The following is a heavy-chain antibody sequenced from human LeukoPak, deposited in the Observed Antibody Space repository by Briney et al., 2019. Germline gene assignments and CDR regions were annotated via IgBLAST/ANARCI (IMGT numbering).Heavy chain of an antibody. D-gene: IGHD4-17*01. CDR3: ARGCYGDYVCLDY. CDR2: INSDGSST. J-gene: IGHJ4*02. CDR1: GFTFSSYW. Sequence: GGSLRLSCAASGFTFSSYWLHWVRQAPGKGLVWVSRINSDGSSTNYADSVKGRFTISRDNAKNTLYLQMNSLGAEDTAVYYCARGCYGDYVCLDYWGQGTLVTVFS. V-gene: IGHV3-74*01.